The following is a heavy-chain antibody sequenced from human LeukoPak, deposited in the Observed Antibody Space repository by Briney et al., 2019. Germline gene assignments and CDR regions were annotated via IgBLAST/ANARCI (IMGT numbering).Heavy chain of an antibody. D-gene: IGHD3-10*02. V-gene: IGHV3-30*02. CDR3: ARDFLSPMSFYMDV. CDR1: GFTFSSYG. CDR2: IRYDGSNK. J-gene: IGHJ6*03. Sequence: PGGSLRLSCAASGFTFSSYGMHWVRQAPGKGLEWVAFIRYDGSNKYYADSVKGRFTISRDNSKNTLYLHVNSLRPEDTAVYYCARDFLSPMSFYMDVWGKGTTVTVSS.